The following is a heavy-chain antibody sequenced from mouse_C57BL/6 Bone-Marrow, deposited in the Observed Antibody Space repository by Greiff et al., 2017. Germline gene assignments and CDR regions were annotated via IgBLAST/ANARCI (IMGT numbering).Heavy chain of an antibody. CDR3: ARNRLITTVGGFAY. Sequence: VQVVESGPGLVAPSQSLSITCTVSGFSLTSYAISWVRQPPGKGLEWLGVIWTGGGTNYNSALKSRLSISKDNSKSQVFLKMNSLQTDDKARYYCARNRLITTVGGFAYWGQGTLVTVSA. V-gene: IGHV2-9-1*01. J-gene: IGHJ3*01. D-gene: IGHD1-1*01. CDR2: IWTGGGT. CDR1: GFSLTSYA.